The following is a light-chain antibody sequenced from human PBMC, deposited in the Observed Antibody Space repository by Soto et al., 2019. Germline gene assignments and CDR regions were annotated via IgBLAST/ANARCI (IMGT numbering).Light chain of an antibody. CDR3: QQYNSYP. V-gene: IGKV1-5*01. CDR2: DAS. CDR1: QTITYR. Sequence: QLTQSTSSLSASVGDSVTITCRASQTITYRLAWYQQKPGKAPNLLVYDASSLESGVPSRFSGSGSGTEFTLTISSLQPDDFATYYCQQYNSYPFGQGTKVDIK. J-gene: IGKJ1*01.